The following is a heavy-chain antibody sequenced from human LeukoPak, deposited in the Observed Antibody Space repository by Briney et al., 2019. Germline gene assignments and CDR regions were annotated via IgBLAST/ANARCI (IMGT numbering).Heavy chain of an antibody. D-gene: IGHD1-26*01. Sequence: GGSLRLSCSASGFTFSTYAMHWVRQAPGKGLEYVSAISRNGGSTYYADSVKGRFTISRDNSNNTLHLQVSSLRVEDTAVYCCVRGKWDYFFDYWGQGTLVTVSS. J-gene: IGHJ4*02. CDR3: VRGKWDYFFDY. V-gene: IGHV3-64D*06. CDR1: GFTFSTYA. CDR2: ISRNGGST.